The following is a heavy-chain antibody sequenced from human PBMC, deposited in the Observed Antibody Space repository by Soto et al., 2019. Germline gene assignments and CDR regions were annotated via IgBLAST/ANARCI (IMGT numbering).Heavy chain of an antibody. CDR1: GYTFTNYG. V-gene: IGHV1-18*01. Sequence: QVQLVQSGAEVKKPGASVKVSCKASGYTFTNYGVTWVRQAPGQGLEWMGWISGYNGNTNYAQKLQGRVTMATDTSTSTADMELRSLRSDDTAVYYCARDRDYGDYGGYFDYWGQGTLVTVSS. CDR3: ARDRDYGDYGGYFDY. CDR2: ISGYNGNT. J-gene: IGHJ4*02. D-gene: IGHD4-17*01.